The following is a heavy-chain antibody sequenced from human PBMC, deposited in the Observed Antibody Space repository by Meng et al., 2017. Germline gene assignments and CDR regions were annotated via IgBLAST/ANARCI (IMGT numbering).Heavy chain of an antibody. J-gene: IGHJ4*02. Sequence: GGSLRLSCAASGFTFSSYDMHWVRQATGKGLEWVSAIGTAGDTYYPGSVKGRFTISRENAKNSLYLQMNSLRAGDTAVYYCARDLYSSGSLDHWGQGTLVTVSS. CDR1: GFTFSSYD. D-gene: IGHD6-19*01. CDR3: ARDLYSSGSLDH. CDR2: IGTAGDT. V-gene: IGHV3-13*01.